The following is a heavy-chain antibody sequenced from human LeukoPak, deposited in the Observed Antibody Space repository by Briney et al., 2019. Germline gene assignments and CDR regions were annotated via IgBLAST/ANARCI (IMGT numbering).Heavy chain of an antibody. CDR1: GFTFGDHY. CDR2: TKNKANSYTT. J-gene: IGHJ4*02. CDR3: ARDASASLDY. Sequence: GGSLRLSCAASGFTFGDHYMDWVRQAPGKGLEWVSRTKNKANSYTTQYAAFVKGRFTVSRDDSKNSLSLQMNNLETEDTAVYYCARDASASLDYWGQGTLVTVSS. V-gene: IGHV3-72*01. D-gene: IGHD2-2*01.